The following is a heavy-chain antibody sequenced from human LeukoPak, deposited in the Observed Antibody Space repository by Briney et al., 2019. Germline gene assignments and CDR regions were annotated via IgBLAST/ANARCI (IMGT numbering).Heavy chain of an antibody. D-gene: IGHD3-3*01. J-gene: IGHJ3*02. CDR1: GFTFSSYS. CDR3: AKTYYDFWSGYWDDAFDI. CDR2: ISSSSSTI. Sequence: SGGSLRLSCAASGFTFSSYSMNWVRQAPGKGLEWVSYISSSSSTIYYADSVKGRFTISRDNAKNSLYLQMNSLRAEDTAVYYCAKTYYDFWSGYWDDAFDIWGQGTMVTVSS. V-gene: IGHV3-48*01.